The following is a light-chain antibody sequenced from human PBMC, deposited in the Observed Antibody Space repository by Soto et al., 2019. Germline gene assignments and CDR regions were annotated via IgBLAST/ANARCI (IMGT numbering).Light chain of an antibody. J-gene: IGKJ4*01. V-gene: IGKV1-5*03. Sequence: DIPMTQSPSTPSGSVGDRVTITCRASQTISSWLAWYQQKPGKAPKLLIYKASTLKSGVPSRFSGSGSGTDFTLTISSLQPEDFATYYCQQSYSTPLTFGGGTKVDIK. CDR1: QTISSW. CDR2: KAS. CDR3: QQSYSTPLT.